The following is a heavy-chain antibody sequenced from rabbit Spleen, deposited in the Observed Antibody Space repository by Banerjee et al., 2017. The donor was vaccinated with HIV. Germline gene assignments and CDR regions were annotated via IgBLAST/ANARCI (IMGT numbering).Heavy chain of an antibody. CDR1: GFPFSEKAV. CDR2: INAITGKA. Sequence: EQLEESGGGLVKPEGSLTLTCKASGFPFSEKAVMCWVRQAPGKGLQWIACINAITGKAVYATWATGRFTISKTSSTTVTLQMTSLTAADTATYFCARDTSSSFSSYGMDLWGPGTLVTVS. J-gene: IGHJ6*01. V-gene: IGHV1S45*01. D-gene: IGHD1-1*01. CDR3: ARDTSSSFSSYGMDL.